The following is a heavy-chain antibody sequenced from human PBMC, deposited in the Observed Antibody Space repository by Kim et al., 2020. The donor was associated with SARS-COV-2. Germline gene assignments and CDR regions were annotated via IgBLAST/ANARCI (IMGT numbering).Heavy chain of an antibody. Sequence: GGSLRLSCAASGFTFDDYAMHWVRQAPGKGLEWVSGISWNSGSIGYADSVKGRFTISRDNAKNSLYLQMNSLRAEDTALYYCAKARVGATAGAVFDYWGQGTLVTVSS. J-gene: IGHJ4*02. D-gene: IGHD1-26*01. CDR2: ISWNSGSI. CDR1: GFTFDDYA. CDR3: AKARVGATAGAVFDY. V-gene: IGHV3-9*01.